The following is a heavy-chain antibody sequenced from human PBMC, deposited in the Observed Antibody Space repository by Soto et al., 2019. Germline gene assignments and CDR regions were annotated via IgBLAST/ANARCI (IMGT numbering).Heavy chain of an antibody. CDR3: ARARGSYGLDY. D-gene: IGHD5-18*01. CDR2: INSDGSAT. V-gene: IGHV3-74*01. Sequence: EVQLVESGGGLVQPGGSLRLSCAASGFTFSSYWMHWVRQAPGKGLVWVSRINSDGSATIYADSVKGRFTISRDNAKNTLYLQMNSLRGEDTAVYFCARARGSYGLDYWGQGTLVTVSS. CDR1: GFTFSSYW. J-gene: IGHJ4*02.